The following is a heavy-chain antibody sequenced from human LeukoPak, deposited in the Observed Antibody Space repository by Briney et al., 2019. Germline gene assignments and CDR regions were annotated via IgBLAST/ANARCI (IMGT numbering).Heavy chain of an antibody. Sequence: GGSLRLSCAASGFTFSSYAMSWVRQAPGKGLEWVSAISGSGGSTYYADYVKGRFTISRDNSKNTLYLQMNSLRAEDTAVYYCAVKDRGYSYGYASVWGQGTLVTVSS. V-gene: IGHV3-23*01. CDR3: AVKDRGYSYGYASV. CDR1: GFTFSSYA. CDR2: ISGSGGST. D-gene: IGHD5-18*01. J-gene: IGHJ4*02.